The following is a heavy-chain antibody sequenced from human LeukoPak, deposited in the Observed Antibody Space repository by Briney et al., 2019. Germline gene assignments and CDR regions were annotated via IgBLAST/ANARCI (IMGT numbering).Heavy chain of an antibody. CDR1: GYTFTGYY. D-gene: IGHD2-21*02. Sequence: GASVKVSCKASGYTFTGYYMHWVRQAPGQGLEWMGWISPNSGGTNYAQKFQGRVTMTRDTSISTAYMELSRLRSDDTAVYYCARDHSARTRYCGGDCYYNWFDPWGQGTLVTVSS. J-gene: IGHJ5*02. CDR2: ISPNSGGT. CDR3: ARDHSARTRYCGGDCYYNWFDP. V-gene: IGHV1-2*02.